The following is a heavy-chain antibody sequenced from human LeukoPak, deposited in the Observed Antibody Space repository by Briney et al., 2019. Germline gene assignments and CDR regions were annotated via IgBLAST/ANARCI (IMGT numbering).Heavy chain of an antibody. CDR3: ARGKVSTYFDY. CDR2: IKQEGSEK. V-gene: IGHV3-7*01. Sequence: GGSLRLSCAASGFTFSSYWMSWVRQAPGKGLEWVANIKQEGSEKYYVDSVKGRFTISTDNAKNSLYLQMNSLRAEDTAVYYCARGKVSTYFDYWGQGTLVTVSS. CDR1: GFTFSSYW. J-gene: IGHJ4*02. D-gene: IGHD5/OR15-5a*01.